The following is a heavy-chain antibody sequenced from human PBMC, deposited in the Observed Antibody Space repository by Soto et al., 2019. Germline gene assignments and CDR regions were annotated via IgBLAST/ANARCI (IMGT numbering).Heavy chain of an antibody. J-gene: IGHJ4*02. D-gene: IGHD3-10*01. CDR1: GSSISSSNW. Sequence: SETLSLTCTVSGSSISSSNWWNWVRQPPGKGLEWIGEIYHSGSTNYNPSLKSRVTISVDKSKNQFSLKLNSVTAADTAVYYCARGYYGSGRSDYWGQGTLVTVSS. CDR3: ARGYYGSGRSDY. V-gene: IGHV4-4*02. CDR2: IYHSGST.